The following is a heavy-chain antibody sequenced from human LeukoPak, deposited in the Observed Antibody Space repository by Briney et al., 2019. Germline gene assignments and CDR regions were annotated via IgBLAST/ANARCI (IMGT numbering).Heavy chain of an antibody. Sequence: SETLSLTCTVSGGSISSYYWSWIRQPPRKGLEWIGYIYTSGTTNYNPSLKSRVTISVDMSQNQFSLKLSSVTAADTAVYYCARLTYSNSSPFDYWGQGTLVTVSS. J-gene: IGHJ4*02. CDR2: IYTSGTT. V-gene: IGHV4-4*09. D-gene: IGHD6-6*01. CDR3: ARLTYSNSSPFDY. CDR1: GGSISSYY.